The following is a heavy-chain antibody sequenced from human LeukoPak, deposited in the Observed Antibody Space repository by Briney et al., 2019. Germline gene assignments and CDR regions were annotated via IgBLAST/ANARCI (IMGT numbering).Heavy chain of an antibody. D-gene: IGHD3-16*01. CDR2: IGTPGGAI. CDR1: GFTFSSYA. J-gene: IGHJ4*02. Sequence: PGGSLRLSCATSGFTFSSYAMSWVRQAPGKGLEWVSVIGTPGGAINYADSVKGRFTISRDNSKNTLYLQMTSLRAEDTAVYYCARKLWHRNDCWGQGTLVTVSS. V-gene: IGHV3-23*01. CDR3: ARKLWHRNDC.